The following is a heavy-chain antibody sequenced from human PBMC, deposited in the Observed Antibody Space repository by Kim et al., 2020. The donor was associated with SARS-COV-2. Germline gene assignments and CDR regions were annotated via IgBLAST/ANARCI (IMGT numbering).Heavy chain of an antibody. CDR1: GFTFSSYS. J-gene: IGHJ6*02. CDR3: ARRYYYDSSGSIQGLYGMDV. D-gene: IGHD3-22*01. CDR2: ISSSSSYI. Sequence: GGSLRLSCAASGFTFSSYSMNWVRQAPGKGLEWVSSISSSSSYIYYADSVKGRFTISRDNAKNSLYLQMNSLRAEDTAVYYCARRYYYDSSGSIQGLYGMDVWGQGTAVTVSS. V-gene: IGHV3-21*01.